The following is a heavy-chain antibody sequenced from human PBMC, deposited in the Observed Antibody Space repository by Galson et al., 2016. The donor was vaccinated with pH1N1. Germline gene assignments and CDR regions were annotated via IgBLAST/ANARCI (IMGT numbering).Heavy chain of an antibody. Sequence: SLRLSCAASGFTFSSYWMHWVRQAPGKGLEWVANIKQDGSEKYYVDSVKGRFTISRDNSKNTLYLQMNSLRAEDTAIYYCARDHQQSLDYWGQGTLVTVSS. CDR3: ARDHQQSLDY. J-gene: IGHJ4*02. CDR1: GFTFSSYW. D-gene: IGHD4-11*01. CDR2: IKQDGSEK. V-gene: IGHV3-7*01.